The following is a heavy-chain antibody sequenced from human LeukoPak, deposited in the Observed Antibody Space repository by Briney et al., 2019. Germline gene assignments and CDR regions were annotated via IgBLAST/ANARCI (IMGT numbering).Heavy chain of an antibody. CDR2: IYYSGST. CDR3: ARPSRDSSGWLN. Sequence: ASETLSLTCTVSGGSISSSSYYWGWIRQPPGKGLEWIGSIYYSGSTHYNPSLKSRVTISVDTSKNQFSLKLSSVTAADTAVYYCARPSRDSSGWLNWGQGTLVTVSS. CDR1: GGSISSSSYY. D-gene: IGHD6-19*01. V-gene: IGHV4-39*01. J-gene: IGHJ4*02.